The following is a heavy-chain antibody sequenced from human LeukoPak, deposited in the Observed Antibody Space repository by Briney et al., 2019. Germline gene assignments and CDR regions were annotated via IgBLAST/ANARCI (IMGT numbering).Heavy chain of an antibody. J-gene: IGHJ4*02. CDR3: ATHNSWRFDN. V-gene: IGHV3-7*01. D-gene: IGHD1-20*01. Sequence: PGGSLRLSSATAGITCSSFWMTWGRQAPGKELEWVANINQDGDDKNDLDSVRGRFTISTDNTKNSLYLQMNSLPAEDTAAYYFATHNSWRFDNWGQGTLVTVSS. CDR2: INQDGDDK. CDR1: GITCSSFW.